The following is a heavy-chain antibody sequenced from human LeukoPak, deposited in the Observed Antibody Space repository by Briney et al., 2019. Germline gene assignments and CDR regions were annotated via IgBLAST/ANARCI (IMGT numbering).Heavy chain of an antibody. J-gene: IGHJ6*02. V-gene: IGHV3-20*01. Sequence: GGSLRLSCAASGFTFDDYGMSWVRQAPGKGLEWVSGINWNGGSTGYADSVKGRFTISRDNAKNSLYLQMNSLRAEDTALYHCAREISDSSGWNLHGMDVWGQGTTVTVSS. D-gene: IGHD6-19*01. CDR3: AREISDSSGWNLHGMDV. CDR2: INWNGGST. CDR1: GFTFDDYG.